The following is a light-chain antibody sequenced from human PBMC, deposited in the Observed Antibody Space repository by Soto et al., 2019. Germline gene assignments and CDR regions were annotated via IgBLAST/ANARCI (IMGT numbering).Light chain of an antibody. CDR3: AAWDDSPNGPA. V-gene: IGLV1-44*01. J-gene: IGLJ2*01. Sequence: QSVLTQSPSASGTPGQKVTISCSGGRFNIGNNKVNWYQQLPGTAPKLLIYRDDQRPSGVPDRFSGSESGTSASLAISGLQYGDEADYYCAAWDDSPNGPAFGGGTKLTVL. CDR2: RDD. CDR1: RFNIGNNK.